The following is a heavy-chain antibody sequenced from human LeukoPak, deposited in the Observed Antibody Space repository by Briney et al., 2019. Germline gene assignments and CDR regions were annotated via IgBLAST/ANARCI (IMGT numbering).Heavy chain of an antibody. V-gene: IGHV3-48*02. D-gene: IGHD5-12*01. J-gene: IGHJ4*02. CDR3: ARAMKSGYDY. Sequence: GGSLRLSCAASGFTFSSYGMNWVRQAPGKRLEWVSYIGSSSSPIYYADSVKGRFTVSRDSAKNSLYVQMNSLRDEDTAVYYCARAMKSGYDYWGQGTLVTVSS. CDR2: IGSSSSPI. CDR1: GFTFSSYG.